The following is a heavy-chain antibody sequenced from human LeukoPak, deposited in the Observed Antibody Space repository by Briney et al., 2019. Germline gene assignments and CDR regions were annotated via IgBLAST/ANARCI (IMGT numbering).Heavy chain of an antibody. Sequence: GGSLRLSCAASGFTFSDYYMSWIRQAPGKGLEWVSYISSSGSTIYYADSVKGRLTISRDNAKNSLYLQMNSLRAEDTAVYYCARDSLTYYYDSSGSDNAFDIWGQGTMVTVSS. J-gene: IGHJ3*02. D-gene: IGHD3-22*01. CDR3: ARDSLTYYYDSSGSDNAFDI. V-gene: IGHV3-11*01. CDR2: ISSSGSTI. CDR1: GFTFSDYY.